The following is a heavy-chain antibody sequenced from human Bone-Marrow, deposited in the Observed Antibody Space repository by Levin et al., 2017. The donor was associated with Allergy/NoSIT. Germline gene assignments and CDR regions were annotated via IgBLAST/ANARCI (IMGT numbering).Heavy chain of an antibody. CDR1: RNTFTNYT. CDR3: AAGTGGGGGFIDP. V-gene: IGHV1-69*02. D-gene: IGHD3-16*01. CDR2: FIPMIGIS. Sequence: GASVKVSCQTSRNTFTNYTITWVRQAPGQGLEWMGRFIPMIGISNYAETFQGRVTMTADKSTSTAYMQLSSLRFDDTAVYYCAAGTGGGGGFIDPWGPGTLVTVSS. J-gene: IGHJ5*02.